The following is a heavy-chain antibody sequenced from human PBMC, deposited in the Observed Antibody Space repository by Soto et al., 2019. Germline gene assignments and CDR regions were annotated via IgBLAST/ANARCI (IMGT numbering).Heavy chain of an antibody. V-gene: IGHV3-23*01. CDR2: INAGGRSA. CDR1: GFAFSTYG. Sequence: GGSLRLSCVASGFAFSTYGMSWVRQAPGQGLEWVSAINAGGRSAYYADSVKGRFIISRDNSKNTLFLQMNSLRAEDTAVYYCAKDRGCSSATFYQADWGQGRLVTVSS. J-gene: IGHJ4*02. CDR3: AKDRGCSSATFYQAD. D-gene: IGHD2-2*01.